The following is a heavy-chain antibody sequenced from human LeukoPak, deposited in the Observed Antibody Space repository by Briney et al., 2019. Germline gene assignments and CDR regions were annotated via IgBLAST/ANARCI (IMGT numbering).Heavy chain of an antibody. V-gene: IGHV1-18*01. CDR2: ISAQNGNT. D-gene: IGHD5-12*01. CDR3: ARESNGGYGFDY. Sequence: ASVKVSCKSSGYMFTSHGIHWLRQAPGQGLEWMGWISAQNGNTNSMQQFLDRVTMTRDTSASTAYMELRSLKSDDTAVYYCARESNGGYGFDYWGQGTPVTVAS. CDR1: GYMFTSHG. J-gene: IGHJ4*02.